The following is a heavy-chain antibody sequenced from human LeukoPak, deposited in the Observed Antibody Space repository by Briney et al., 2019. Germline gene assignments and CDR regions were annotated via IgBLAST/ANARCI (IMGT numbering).Heavy chain of an antibody. D-gene: IGHD3-16*02. CDR2: ISYDGSNK. V-gene: IGHV3-30*18. Sequence: PGRSLRLSCAASGFTFSTYGMHWVRQAPGKGLEWVAVISYDGSNKFYGDSVKGRFTISRDNSKNTLYLQMNSLRPEDTAVYYCAKTGFPFGELIDITFACWGQEPRFTVSS. CDR3: AKTGFPFGELIDITFAC. J-gene: IGHJ4*02. CDR1: GFTFSTYG.